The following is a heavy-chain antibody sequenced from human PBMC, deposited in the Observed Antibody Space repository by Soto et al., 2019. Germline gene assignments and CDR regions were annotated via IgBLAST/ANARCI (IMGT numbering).Heavy chain of an antibody. Sequence: QVQLVQSGAEVKKPGSSVKVSCKASGGTFSSYAISWVRQAPGQGLEWMGGSIPIFGTANYAQKFQGRVTITADESTSTAYMELSSLRSEDTAVYYCARAIGRHYYNGMDVWGQGSTVTVSS. V-gene: IGHV1-69*12. J-gene: IGHJ6*02. CDR3: ARAIGRHYYNGMDV. D-gene: IGHD1-1*01. CDR2: SIPIFGTA. CDR1: GGTFSSYA.